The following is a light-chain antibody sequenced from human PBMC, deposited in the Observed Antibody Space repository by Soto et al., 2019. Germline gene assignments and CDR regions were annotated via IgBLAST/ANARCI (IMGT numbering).Light chain of an antibody. Sequence: QSALTQPASVSDSPGQSITISCTGTSSDVGGSNFVSWYQQHPGKPPKLIIYDVAKRPSGVSNRFSGSKSGSTASLIISRLQTADEADYYCVSYTSSSNYVFGTGTMLTVL. CDR3: VSYTSSSNYV. CDR2: DVA. V-gene: IGLV2-14*03. CDR1: SSDVGGSNF. J-gene: IGLJ1*01.